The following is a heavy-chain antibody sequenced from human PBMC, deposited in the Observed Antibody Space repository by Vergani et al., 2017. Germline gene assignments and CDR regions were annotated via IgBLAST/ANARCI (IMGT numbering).Heavy chain of an antibody. V-gene: IGHV3-74*02. D-gene: IGHD2/OR15-2a*01. CDR1: GFTVSSNY. CDR2: INSDGSST. J-gene: IGHJ4*02. CDR3: ASAARRGSMGIDY. Sequence: VQLVESGGGVVQPGGSLRLSCAASGFTVSSNYMSWVRQAPGKGLVWVSRINSDGSSTSYADSVKGRLTISRDNAKNSLYLQMNSLRAEDTAVYYCASAARRGSMGIDYWGQGTLVTVSS.